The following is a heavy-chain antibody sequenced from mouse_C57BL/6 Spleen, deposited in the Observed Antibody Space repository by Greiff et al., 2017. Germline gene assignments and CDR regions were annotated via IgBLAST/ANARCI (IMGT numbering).Heavy chain of an antibody. Sequence: VKVVESGAELAKPGASVKLSCKASGYTFTSYWMHWVKQRPGQGLEWIGYINPSSGYTKYNQKFKDKATLTADKSSSTAYMQLSSLTYEDSAVYYCAISDYDVYYFDYWGQGTTLTVSS. CDR3: AISDYDVYYFDY. CDR2: INPSSGYT. CDR1: GYTFTSYW. V-gene: IGHV1-7*01. J-gene: IGHJ2*01. D-gene: IGHD2-4*01.